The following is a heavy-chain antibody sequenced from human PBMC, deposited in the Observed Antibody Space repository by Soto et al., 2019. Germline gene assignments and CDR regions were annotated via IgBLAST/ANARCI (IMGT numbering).Heavy chain of an antibody. Sequence: SVKVSCKASGGTFSSYAISWVRQAPGQGLEWMGGIIPIFGTANYAQRFQGRVTITADESTSTAYMELSSLRSEDTAVYYCASAGPYDYVWGSYPPFGPWGQGTLVTVSS. CDR2: IIPIFGTA. V-gene: IGHV1-69*13. J-gene: IGHJ5*02. CDR1: GGTFSSYA. D-gene: IGHD3-16*02. CDR3: ASAGPYDYVWGSYPPFGP.